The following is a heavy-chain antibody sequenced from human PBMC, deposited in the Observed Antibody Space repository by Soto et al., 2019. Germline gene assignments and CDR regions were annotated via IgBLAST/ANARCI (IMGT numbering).Heavy chain of an antibody. CDR2: IYYSGST. V-gene: IGHV4-39*01. CDR3: ARHPSTIIGVAPYC. J-gene: IGHJ4*02. D-gene: IGHD3-3*01. Sequence: SETLSLTCTVSGGSISSSSYYCGWLSKPPEKGLEWIGSIYYSGSTYDNPSLKSRVTISVDTSKNQFSLKLSSVTAADTAVYYCARHPSTIIGVAPYCWGQGTLFTVSS. CDR1: GGSISSSSYY.